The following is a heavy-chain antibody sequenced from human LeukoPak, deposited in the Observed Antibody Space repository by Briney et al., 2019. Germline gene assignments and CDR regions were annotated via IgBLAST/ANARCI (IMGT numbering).Heavy chain of an antibody. D-gene: IGHD1-7*01. CDR1: GFTFSSYG. J-gene: IGHJ6*03. V-gene: IGHV3-30*02. CDR2: IQDDGTNK. CDR3: AKRRGLEVLYYYYMDV. Sequence: GSLRLSCAASGFTFSSYGIHWVRQPPGKGLEWITFIQDDGTNKYYADSVKGRFSISRDNSKNTLYLLMNSLRAEDTAVYYCAKRRGLEVLYYYYMDVWGKGTTVTVSS.